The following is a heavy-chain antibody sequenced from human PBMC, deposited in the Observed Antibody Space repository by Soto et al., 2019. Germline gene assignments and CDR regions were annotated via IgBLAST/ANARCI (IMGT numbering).Heavy chain of an antibody. CDR3: ATKNYYDSSGYY. CDR1: GYSFINYW. CDR2: IYPGDSDT. V-gene: IGHV5-51*01. D-gene: IGHD3-22*01. J-gene: IGHJ4*02. Sequence: PGESLKISCKGSGYSFINYWIGWVRQMPGKGLEWMGIIYPGDSDTRYSPSFQGQVTISADKAINTAYLQWSSLKASDTAMYYCATKNYYDSSGYYWRPGTLVTVSS.